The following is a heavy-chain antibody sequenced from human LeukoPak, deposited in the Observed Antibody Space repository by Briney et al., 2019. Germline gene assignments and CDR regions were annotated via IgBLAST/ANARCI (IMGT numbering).Heavy chain of an antibody. V-gene: IGHV3-53*05. CDR1: GFTVSSNY. CDR2: IYSGGST. Sequence: GGSLRLSCAASGFTVSSNYMSWVRQAPGKGLEWVSVIYSGGSTYYADSVKGRFIISRDNSKNTLYLQMNSLRAEDTAVYYCAREAPYSGSPFDIWGQGTMVTVSS. D-gene: IGHD1-26*01. J-gene: IGHJ3*02. CDR3: AREAPYSGSPFDI.